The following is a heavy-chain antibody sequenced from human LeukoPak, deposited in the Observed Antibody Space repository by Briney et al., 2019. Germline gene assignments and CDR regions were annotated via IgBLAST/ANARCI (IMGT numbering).Heavy chain of an antibody. CDR1: GFTFSSYA. J-gene: IGHJ4*02. V-gene: IGHV3-23*01. Sequence: GGSLRLSCAASGFTFSSYAMSWVRQAPGKGLEWVSVISGSGGSTYYADSVKGRFTISRDNSKNTLYLQMNSLRAEDTAVYYCAKGRGYTYGTPFDYWGQGTLVTVSS. CDR3: AKGRGYTYGTPFDY. CDR2: ISGSGGST. D-gene: IGHD5-18*01.